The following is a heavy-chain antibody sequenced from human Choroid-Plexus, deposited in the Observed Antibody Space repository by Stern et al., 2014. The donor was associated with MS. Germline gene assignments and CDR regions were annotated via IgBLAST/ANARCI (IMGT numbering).Heavy chain of an antibody. CDR2: ISYDGSK. CDR1: VG. V-gene: IGHV3-30*18. D-gene: IGHD2/OR15-2a*01. CDR3: AKDRQYLTFFFDF. J-gene: IGHJ4*02. Sequence: MQLVESGGGVVQPGRPLRLSCAASVGMHWVRQAPGTGLEWVALISYDGSKDYADSVKGRFAISRDNSKNTLYLQMNSLRAEDTAVYYCAKDRQYLTFFFDFWGQGSLVTVSS.